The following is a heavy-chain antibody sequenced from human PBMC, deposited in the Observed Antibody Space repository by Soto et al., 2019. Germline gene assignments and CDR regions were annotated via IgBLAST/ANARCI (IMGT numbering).Heavy chain of an antibody. CDR2: ISGSGGST. CDR1: GFTFSSYA. Sequence: EVQLLESGGGLVQPGGSLRLSCAASGFTFSSYAMSWVRQAPGKGLEWVSAISGSGGSTYYADSVKGRFTISRDNSKNTLYLQINSLRAEDTAVYYCATGRGVNFYYGMDVWGQGTTVTVSS. CDR3: ATGRGVNFYYGMDV. V-gene: IGHV3-23*01. D-gene: IGHD3-10*01. J-gene: IGHJ6*02.